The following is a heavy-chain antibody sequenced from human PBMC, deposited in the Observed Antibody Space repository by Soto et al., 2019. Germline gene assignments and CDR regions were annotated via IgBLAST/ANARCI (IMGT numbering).Heavy chain of an antibody. Sequence: QVQLVRSGAEMKEPGDSVRVSCEASGYTFTSYYIHWVRQAPGQGLEWMGWINPKFGDTTYAQDFQGRVSMTRDISISTVYMELSRLTSDDTAIYYCARNMDYYYGPGSGNGHGFWGQGTTVTVFS. J-gene: IGHJ6*02. CDR1: GYTFTSYY. D-gene: IGHD3-10*01. CDR2: INPKFGDT. V-gene: IGHV1-2*02. CDR3: ARNMDYYYGPGSGNGHGF.